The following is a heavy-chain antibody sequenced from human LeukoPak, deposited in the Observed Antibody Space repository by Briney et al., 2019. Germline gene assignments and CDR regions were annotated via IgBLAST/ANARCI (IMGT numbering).Heavy chain of an antibody. CDR1: GFTFSSYA. D-gene: IGHD5-12*01. V-gene: IGHV3-30*04. Sequence: GGSLRLSCAASGFTFSSYAMHWVRQAPGKGLEWVAVISYDGSNKYYADSVKGRFTISRDNSKNTLYVQMNSLRAEDTAVYYCARDSPDIVATIVASNYFDYWGQGTLVTVSS. J-gene: IGHJ4*02. CDR2: ISYDGSNK. CDR3: ARDSPDIVATIVASNYFDY.